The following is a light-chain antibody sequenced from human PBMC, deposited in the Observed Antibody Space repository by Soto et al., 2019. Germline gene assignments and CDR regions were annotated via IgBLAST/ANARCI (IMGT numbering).Light chain of an antibody. J-gene: IGKJ5*01. CDR3: QQNSSLPIT. CDR1: QSISCGY. CDR2: SAS. Sequence: EIVLTQSPGTLSLSPGERAALSCRASQSISCGYIAWLQQNPGQAPRLLIHSASSRATGIPDRFSGSGSGTDFTLTISRLEPEDFVVYYCQQNSSLPITFGQGTRLEIK. V-gene: IGKV3-20*01.